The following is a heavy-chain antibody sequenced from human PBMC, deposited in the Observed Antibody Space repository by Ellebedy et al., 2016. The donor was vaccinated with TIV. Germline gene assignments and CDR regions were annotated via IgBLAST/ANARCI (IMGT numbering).Heavy chain of an antibody. V-gene: IGHV4-59*01. J-gene: IGHJ3*02. Sequence: SETLSLTCTVSGGSISSYYWSWIRQPPGKGLEWIGYIYYSGSTNYNPSLKSRVTISVDTSKNQFSLKLSSVTAADTAVYYCASTPSGWYPVDIWGQGTMVTVSS. CDR1: GGSISSYY. CDR2: IYYSGST. CDR3: ASTPSGWYPVDI. D-gene: IGHD6-19*01.